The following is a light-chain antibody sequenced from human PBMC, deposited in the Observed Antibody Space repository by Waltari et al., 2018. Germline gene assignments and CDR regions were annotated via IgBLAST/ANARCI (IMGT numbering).Light chain of an antibody. CDR1: QTVSSY. CDR2: GAS. V-gene: IGKV3-20*01. CDR3: QKYSSSPPT. J-gene: IGKJ1*01. Sequence: VIITQSPATLSLSPGERATLSCRASQTVSSYLAWYQQKPGQAPRLLIYGASSRATGIPDRFSGSGSGTEFTLTISSLESEDFAVYYCQKYSSSPPTFGQGTKVEIK.